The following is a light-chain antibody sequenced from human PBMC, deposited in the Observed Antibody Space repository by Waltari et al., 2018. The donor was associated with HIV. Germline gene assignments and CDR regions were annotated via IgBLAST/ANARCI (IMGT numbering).Light chain of an antibody. J-gene: IGLJ3*02. CDR2: PIH. Sequence: SELTQDPAVSVALGQTVSITCQGDSLRTHYASWYLQKPGQAPVLAISPIHNRPSGIPDRFSGSSSGNTASLTITGAQAEDEGDYYCNSRDRAGHHVVFGGGTKLTVL. V-gene: IGLV3-19*01. CDR3: NSRDRAGHHVV. CDR1: SLRTHY.